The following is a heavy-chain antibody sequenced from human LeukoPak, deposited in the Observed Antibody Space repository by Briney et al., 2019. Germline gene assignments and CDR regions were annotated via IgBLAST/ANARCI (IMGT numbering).Heavy chain of an antibody. CDR1: GFTFSSDA. CDR2: ISYDGSNK. V-gene: IGHV3-30-3*01. Sequence: GGSLRLSCAASGFTFSSDAMHWVRQAPGKGLEWVAVISYDGSNKYYADSVKGRFTISRDNSKNTLYLQMNSLRAEDTAVYYCARGNPYYYDSSGYYPRSYFDYWGQGTLVTVSS. D-gene: IGHD3-22*01. CDR3: ARGNPYYYDSSGYYPRSYFDY. J-gene: IGHJ4*02.